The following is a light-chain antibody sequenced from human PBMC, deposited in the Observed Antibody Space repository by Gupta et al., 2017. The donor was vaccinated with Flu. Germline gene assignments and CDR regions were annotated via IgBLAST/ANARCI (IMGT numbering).Light chain of an antibody. CDR3: QVWDSSSDHPV. CDR2: DDS. Sequence: SSVLTQPPSVSVAPGQTASITCGGNNIGSKNVKWYQQKPGQAPVLVVYDDSDRPSGIPERFSGSNSGNTATLTISSVEAGDEADYYCQVWDSSSDHPVFGGGTKLTVL. CDR1: NIGSKN. V-gene: IGLV3-21*02. J-gene: IGLJ3*02.